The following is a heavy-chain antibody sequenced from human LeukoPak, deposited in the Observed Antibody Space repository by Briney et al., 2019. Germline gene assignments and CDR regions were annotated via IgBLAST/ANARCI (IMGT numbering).Heavy chain of an antibody. CDR3: ARRWIQPGSPFDY. CDR2: IYHSGST. Sequence: KPSETLSLTCTVSGGSISSGGYYWSWIRQPPGKGLEWIGYIYHSGSTYYNPSLKSRVTISVDTSKNQFSLKLSSVTAADTAVYYCARRWIQPGSPFDYWGQGTLVTVSS. D-gene: IGHD5-18*01. CDR1: GGSISSGGYY. J-gene: IGHJ4*02. V-gene: IGHV4-30-2*02.